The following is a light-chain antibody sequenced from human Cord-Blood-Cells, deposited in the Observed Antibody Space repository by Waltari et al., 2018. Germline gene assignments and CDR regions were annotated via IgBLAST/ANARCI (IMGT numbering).Light chain of an antibody. V-gene: IGKV1-8*01. CDR2: AAS. CDR3: QQYYSYPYT. J-gene: IGKJ2*01. Sequence: AIRITQSPSSLSASTGDRVTITCRASQGISSYLALYQQKPGKAPKLLIYAASTLQSVVPSRFSGSGSGTDFTLTISCLQSEDFATYYCQQYYSYPYTFGQGTKLEIK. CDR1: QGISSY.